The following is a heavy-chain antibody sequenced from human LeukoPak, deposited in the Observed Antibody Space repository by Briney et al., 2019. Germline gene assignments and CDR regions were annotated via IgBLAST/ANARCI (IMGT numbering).Heavy chain of an antibody. J-gene: IGHJ4*02. CDR2: INHSGST. D-gene: IGHD3-3*01. CDR3: ARRGITIFGVALYKLDY. Sequence: PSETLSLTCAVYGGSFSGYYWSWIRQPPGKGLEWIGEINHSGSTNYNPSLKSRVAISVDTSKNQISLKLSSVTAADTAVYYCARRGITIFGVALYKLDYWGQGTLVTVSS. CDR1: GGSFSGYY. V-gene: IGHV4-34*01.